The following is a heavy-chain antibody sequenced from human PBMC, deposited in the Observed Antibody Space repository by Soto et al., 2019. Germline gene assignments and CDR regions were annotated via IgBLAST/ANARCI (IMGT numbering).Heavy chain of an antibody. CDR3: ASSRVPAAMLPYYFDY. D-gene: IGHD2-2*01. V-gene: IGHV1-69*02. CDR1: GGTFSSYT. CDR2: IIPILGIA. J-gene: IGHJ4*02. Sequence: ASVKVSFKASGGTFSSYTISWVRQAPGQGLEWMGRIIPILGIANYAQKFQGRVTITADKSTSTAYMELSSLRSEDTAVYYCASSRVPAAMLPYYFDYWGQGTRVTVAS.